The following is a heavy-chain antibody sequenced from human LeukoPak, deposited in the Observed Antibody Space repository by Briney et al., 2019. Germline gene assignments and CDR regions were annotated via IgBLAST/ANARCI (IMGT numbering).Heavy chain of an antibody. J-gene: IGHJ4*02. D-gene: IGHD6-6*01. CDR1: GFTFSNYA. CDR2: ISYDGSSK. Sequence: GRSLRLSCAVSGFTFSNYAMHWVRQAPGKGLEWVAVISYDGSSKYYADSVKGRFTISRDNSKNTLYLQMNSLRAEDTAVYYCATDRSSIAVRPHWGQGTQVTVSS. CDR3: ATDRSSIAVRPH. V-gene: IGHV3-30-3*01.